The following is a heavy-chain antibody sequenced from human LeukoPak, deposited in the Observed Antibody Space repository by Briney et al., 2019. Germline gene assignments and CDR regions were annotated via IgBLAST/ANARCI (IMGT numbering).Heavy chain of an antibody. CDR3: ARAGWYCSSTSCLTANYYYYMDV. CDR2: INPNSGGT. V-gene: IGHV1-2*04. J-gene: IGHJ6*03. Sequence: ASVKVSCKASGYTFTDYYMHWVRQAPGQGLEWMGWINPNSGGTNYAQKFQGWVTMTRDTSISTAYMELSRLRSDDAAVYYCARAGWYCSSTSCLTANYYYYMDVWGKGTTVTVSS. D-gene: IGHD2-2*01. CDR1: GYTFTDYY.